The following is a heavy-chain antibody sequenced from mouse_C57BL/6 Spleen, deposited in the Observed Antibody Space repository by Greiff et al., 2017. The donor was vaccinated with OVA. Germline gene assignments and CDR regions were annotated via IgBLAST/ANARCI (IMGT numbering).Heavy chain of an antibody. Sequence: QVQLQQSGAELAKPGASVKLSCKASGYTFTRYWMHWVKQRPGQGLEWIGYINPSSGYTKYNQKFKDKATLTADKSSSTAYMQLSSLTYEDSAVDYCARGYGSSYWYFDVWGTGTTVTVSS. CDR1: GYTFTRYW. CDR3: ARGYGSSYWYFDV. CDR2: INPSSGYT. V-gene: IGHV1-7*01. D-gene: IGHD1-1*01. J-gene: IGHJ1*03.